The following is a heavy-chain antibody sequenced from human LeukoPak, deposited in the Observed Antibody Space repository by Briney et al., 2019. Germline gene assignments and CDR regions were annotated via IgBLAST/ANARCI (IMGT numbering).Heavy chain of an antibody. D-gene: IGHD2-21*01. V-gene: IGHV3-7*03. CDR2: INYGGNEN. CDR1: GFIFNNYW. J-gene: IGHJ4*02. Sequence: GGSLRLSCAASGFIFNNYWMQWVRQAPGKGLEWVANINYGGNENYHVDSVKGRFSISRDNVRNSLYLQMNSLRAEDTAVYYCTRGDPDKWGQGTLVVVSS. CDR3: TRGDPDK.